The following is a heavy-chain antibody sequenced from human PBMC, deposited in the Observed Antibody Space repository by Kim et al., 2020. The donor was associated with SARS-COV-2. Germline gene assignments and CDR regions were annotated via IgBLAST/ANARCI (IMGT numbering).Heavy chain of an antibody. D-gene: IGHD1-1*01. V-gene: IGHV4-39*01. CDR1: GGSISSSDYY. J-gene: IGHJ6*02. Sequence: SETLSLTCTVSGGSISSSDYYWGWIRQPPGKGLEWIASIFYSGNTYYTPSLKSRVTISVDTSKNQFSLKLSSVTAADTAVYYCARQRLGYTWIDASNYYYNVMDVWGQGTTVTVSS. CDR2: IFYSGNT. CDR3: ARQRLGYTWIDASNYYYNVMDV.